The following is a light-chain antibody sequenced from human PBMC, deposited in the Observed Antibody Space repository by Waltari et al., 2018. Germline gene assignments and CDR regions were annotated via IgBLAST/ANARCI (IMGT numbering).Light chain of an antibody. CDR1: QSLVHSNGNTY. CDR3: MQATHWLWT. V-gene: IGKV2-30*02. Sequence: DAVMNQSLLPLPVTLGQPAYISCRSSQSLVHSNGNTYVNWFHQRPGQSPRRLIYKASNRDSGVPDRFSGSGSGTDFTLKISRVEADDVGVYYCMQATHWLWTFGQGTTVEIK. CDR2: KAS. J-gene: IGKJ1*01.